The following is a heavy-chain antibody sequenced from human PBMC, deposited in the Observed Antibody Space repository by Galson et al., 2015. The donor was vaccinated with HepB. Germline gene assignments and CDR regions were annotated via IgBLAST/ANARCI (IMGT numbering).Heavy chain of an antibody. CDR2: ISAYNGNT. D-gene: IGHD3-10*01. CDR1: GFTFNSYG. J-gene: IGHJ2*01. CDR3: ARDSRPMAPWGYWFFDL. Sequence: QSGAEVKKPGASVKVSCKSSGFTFNSYGFTWVRLAPGQGLEWLGWISAYNGNTKYAQKVQGRVTMTTDTSTSTVYMELSGLQSDDTAVYYCARDSRPMAPWGYWFFDLWGRGTLVTVSS. V-gene: IGHV1-18*04.